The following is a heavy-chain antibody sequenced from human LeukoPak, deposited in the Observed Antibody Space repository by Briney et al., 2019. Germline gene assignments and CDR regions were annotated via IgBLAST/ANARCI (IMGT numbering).Heavy chain of an antibody. D-gene: IGHD1-26*01. J-gene: IGHJ4*02. Sequence: SETLSLTCTVSGGSISSYYWSWIRQPRGKGLEWIGYIYYGGSTNYNPSLKSRVTISVDTSKNQFSLKLSSVTAADTAVYYCARIVGATWNYFDYWGQGTLVTVSS. CDR3: ARIVGATWNYFDY. CDR1: GGSISSYY. V-gene: IGHV4-59*01. CDR2: IYYGGST.